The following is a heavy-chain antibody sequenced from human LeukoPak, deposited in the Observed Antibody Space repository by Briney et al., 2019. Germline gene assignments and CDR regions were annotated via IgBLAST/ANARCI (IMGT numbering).Heavy chain of an antibody. J-gene: IGHJ4*02. CDR1: GGTFRSYA. CDR3: ARDLLGYDSSGYYQGFDY. D-gene: IGHD3-22*01. Sequence: SVKVSCKASGGTFRSYAISWVRQAPGQGLEWMGGIIPIFGTAHYAQKFQGRVTMTTDESTSTAYMELSSLRSEDTAVYYCARDLLGYDSSGYYQGFDYWGQGTLVTVSS. CDR2: IIPIFGTA. V-gene: IGHV1-69*05.